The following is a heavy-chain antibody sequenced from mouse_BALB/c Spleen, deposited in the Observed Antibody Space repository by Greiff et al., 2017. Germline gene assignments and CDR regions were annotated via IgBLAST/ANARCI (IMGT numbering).Heavy chain of an antibody. CDR1: GFTFTDYY. V-gene: IGHV7-3*02. D-gene: IGHD1-1*01. CDR2: IRNKANGYTT. J-gene: IGHJ1*01. Sequence: EVQLMESGGGLVQPGGSLRLSCATSGFTFTDYYMSWVRQPPGKALEWLGFIRNKANGYTTEYSASVKGRFTISRDNSQSILYLQMNTLRAEDSATYYCARRSYGWYFDVWGAGTTVTVSS. CDR3: ARRSYGWYFDV.